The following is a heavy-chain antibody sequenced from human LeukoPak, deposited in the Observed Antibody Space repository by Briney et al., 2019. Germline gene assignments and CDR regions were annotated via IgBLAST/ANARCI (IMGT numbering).Heavy chain of an antibody. Sequence: SETLSLTCTVSGGSISNYYWSWVRQPPGKGLEWIGYIYYSGNTNYNPSLKSRVTISLNTSKNQFSLKLTSATAADTAVYYCTRDYTSRWCYFDHWGQGTLVTVSS. CDR3: TRDYTSRWCYFDH. D-gene: IGHD6-19*01. CDR1: GGSISNYY. CDR2: IYYSGNT. V-gene: IGHV4-59*01. J-gene: IGHJ4*02.